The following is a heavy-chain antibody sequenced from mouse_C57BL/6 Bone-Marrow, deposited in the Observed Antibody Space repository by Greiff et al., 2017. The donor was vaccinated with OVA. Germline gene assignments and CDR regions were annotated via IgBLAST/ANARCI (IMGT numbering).Heavy chain of an antibody. J-gene: IGHJ3*01. D-gene: IGHD1-1*01. CDR2: IRSKSSNYAT. Sequence: EVHLVESGGGLVQPKGSLKLSCAASGFTFNTYAMHWVRQAPGKGLEWVARIRSKSSNYATYYADSVKDRFTISRDDSQSMLYLQMNNLKTEDTAMYYCVRADYYGSSYWFAYWGQGTLVTVSA. V-gene: IGHV10-3*01. CDR3: VRADYYGSSYWFAY. CDR1: GFTFNTYA.